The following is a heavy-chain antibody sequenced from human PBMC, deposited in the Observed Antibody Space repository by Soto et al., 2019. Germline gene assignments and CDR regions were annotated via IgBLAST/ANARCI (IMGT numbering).Heavy chain of an antibody. CDR3: ARGHRAMEYYYYYGMDV. CDR2: ISYSGST. Sequence: PSETLSLTCSVSGGSISSSFWSWIRQPPGKELEWVGYISYSGSTTYNPSLKSRITLSVDTSKNQFSLRVASVTAADTAVYYCARGHRAMEYYYYYGMDVWGQGTTVTVSS. D-gene: IGHD5-18*01. J-gene: IGHJ6*02. CDR1: GGSISSSF. V-gene: IGHV4-59*01.